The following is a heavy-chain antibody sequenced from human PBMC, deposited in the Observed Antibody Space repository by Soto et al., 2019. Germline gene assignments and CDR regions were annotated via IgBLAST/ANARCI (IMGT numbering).Heavy chain of an antibody. CDR3: ARVYNRFQLERS. CDR1: GGTFSSYT. V-gene: IGHV1-69*02. D-gene: IGHD1-1*01. J-gene: IGHJ5*02. Sequence: QVQLVQSGAEVKKPGSSVKVSCKASGGTFSSYTISWVRQAPGQGLEWMGRIIPILGIANYAQKFQGRVTITEDKSTSTVYMELSSLRSEDTGVYYGARVYNRFQLERSWGQGTLVTVSS. CDR2: IIPILGIA.